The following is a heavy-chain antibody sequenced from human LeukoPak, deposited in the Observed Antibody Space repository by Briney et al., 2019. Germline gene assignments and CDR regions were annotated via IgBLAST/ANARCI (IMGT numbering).Heavy chain of an antibody. D-gene: IGHD3-10*01. CDR3: ARVIPYYYGSGSYYKSTYYFDY. V-gene: IGHV4-34*01. CDR2: INHSGST. J-gene: IGHJ4*02. CDR1: GGSFSGYY. Sequence: PSETLSLTCAVYGGSFSGYYWSWIRQPPGKGLEWIGEINHSGSTNYNPSLKGRVTISVDTSKNQFSLKLSSVTAADTAVYYCARVIPYYYGSGSYYKSTYYFDYWGQGTLVTVSS.